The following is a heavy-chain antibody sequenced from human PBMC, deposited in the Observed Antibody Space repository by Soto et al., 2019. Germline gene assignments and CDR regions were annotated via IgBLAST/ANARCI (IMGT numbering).Heavy chain of an antibody. J-gene: IGHJ3*02. Sequence: EVQLLESGGGLVQPGGSLRLSCAASGFTFSSYAMSWVRQAPGKGLEWVSAISGSGGSTYYADSVKGRFTISRDNSKNTLYLQMNSLRAEDTAVYYCARYSSGWLDAFDIWGQGTMVTVSS. CDR3: ARYSSGWLDAFDI. V-gene: IGHV3-23*01. D-gene: IGHD6-19*01. CDR2: ISGSGGST. CDR1: GFTFSSYA.